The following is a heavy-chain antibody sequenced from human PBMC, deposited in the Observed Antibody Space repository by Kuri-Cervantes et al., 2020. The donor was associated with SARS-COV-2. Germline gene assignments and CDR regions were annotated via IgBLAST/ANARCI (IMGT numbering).Heavy chain of an antibody. CDR2: ISSSSSYI. J-gene: IGHJ4*02. Sequence: GGSLRLSCAASGFTFSSYSMNWVRHAPGNGLGWVSYISSSSSYIYYADSVKGRFTISRDNAKNSLYLQMNSLRAEDTAVYYCARDVGRGYLVDYWGQGTLVTVSS. CDR1: GFTFSSYS. V-gene: IGHV3-21*01. D-gene: IGHD5-18*01. CDR3: ARDVGRGYLVDY.